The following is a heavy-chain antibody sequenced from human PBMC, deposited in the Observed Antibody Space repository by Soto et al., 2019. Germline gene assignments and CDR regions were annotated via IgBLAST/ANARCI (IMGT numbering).Heavy chain of an antibody. Sequence: QVQLQESGPGLVKPSETLSLTCTVSGGYISRYYWNWILQSPGKGLEWIGHIYDSGSTNYNPSPKSRVTISADTSKNQFSLKLSSVTGADTAVYYCAKDGSGSYCNWFDPWGQGTLVTVSS. J-gene: IGHJ5*02. D-gene: IGHD3-10*01. CDR2: IYDSGST. CDR3: AKDGSGSYCNWFDP. V-gene: IGHV4-59*01. CDR1: GGYISRYY.